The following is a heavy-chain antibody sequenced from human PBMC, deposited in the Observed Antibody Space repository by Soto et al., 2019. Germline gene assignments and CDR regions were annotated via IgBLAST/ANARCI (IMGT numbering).Heavy chain of an antibody. J-gene: IGHJ4*02. D-gene: IGHD2-2*01. CDR2: INHSGST. V-gene: IGHV4-34*01. Sequence: SETLSLTCAVYGGSFSGYYWSWIRQPPGKGLEWIGEINHSGSTNYNPSLKSRVTISVDTSKNQFSLKLSSVTAADTAVYYCGRTVVVPAAMDYDYWGQGTLVTVS. CDR3: GRTVVVPAAMDYDY. CDR1: GGSFSGYY.